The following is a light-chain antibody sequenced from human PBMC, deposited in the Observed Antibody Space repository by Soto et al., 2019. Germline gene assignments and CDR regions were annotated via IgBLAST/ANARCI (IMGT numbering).Light chain of an antibody. V-gene: IGLV2-8*01. J-gene: IGLJ2*01. Sequence: QSALTQTTSASGSPGQSVTISCTGTSSDVGGYNYVSWYQQHPGKTPKLMIYEVSKRPSGVPDRFSGSKSGNTASLTVAGLQAENEADYYCSSYSGSNNLVFGGGTKLTVL. CDR1: SSDVGGYNY. CDR2: EVS. CDR3: SSYSGSNNLV.